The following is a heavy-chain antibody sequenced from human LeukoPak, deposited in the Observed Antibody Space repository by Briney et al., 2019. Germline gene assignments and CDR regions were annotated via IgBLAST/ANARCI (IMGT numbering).Heavy chain of an antibody. V-gene: IGHV3-7*01. D-gene: IGHD2-15*01. J-gene: IGHJ4*02. CDR2: IKEDGSEK. CDR1: GFTFSSSA. Sequence: GGSLRLSCAASGFTFSSSAMSWVRQAPGRGLEWVANIKEDGSEKYYVDSVKGRFTISRDNAKNSVYLQMNSLRAEDTAVYYCAREGDYYCSGGSCYDYWGQGTLVTVSS. CDR3: AREGDYYCSGGSCYDY.